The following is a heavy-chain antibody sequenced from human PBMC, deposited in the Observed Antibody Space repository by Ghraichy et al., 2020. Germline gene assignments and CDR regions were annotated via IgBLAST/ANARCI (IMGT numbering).Heavy chain of an antibody. D-gene: IGHD3-22*01. CDR2: ISYDGNNE. CDR3: AKDSHDNSGYYYYYGMDV. J-gene: IGHJ6*02. CDR1: GFTLSTYG. Sequence: GGSLRLSCAASGFTLSTYGMYWVRQAPGKGLEWVALISYDGNNEYYADSVEGRFTISTDNSKNTLYPQMNSLRPEDTAVYYCAKDSHDNSGYYYYYGMDVWGQGTTVTVSS. V-gene: IGHV3-30*18.